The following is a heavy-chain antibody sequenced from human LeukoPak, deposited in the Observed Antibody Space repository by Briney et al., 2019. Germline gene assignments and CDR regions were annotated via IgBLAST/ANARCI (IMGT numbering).Heavy chain of an antibody. CDR1: GGSISSSSYY. Sequence: SETLSLTCTVSGGSISSSSYYWGWVRQPPGKRVEWIGSIYYSGSTYYNPSLKSRVTISVDTSKNQFSLKLSSVNAADTAVYYCTSYDNAVVDYWGQGTLVTVSS. CDR2: IYYSGST. V-gene: IGHV4-39*01. CDR3: TSYDNAVVDY. D-gene: IGHD3-9*01. J-gene: IGHJ4*02.